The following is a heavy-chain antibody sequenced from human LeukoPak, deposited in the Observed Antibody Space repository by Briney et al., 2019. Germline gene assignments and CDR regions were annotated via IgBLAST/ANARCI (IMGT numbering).Heavy chain of an antibody. D-gene: IGHD4-17*01. CDR1: GFTFSGYG. Sequence: PGGSLRLSCAASGFTFSGYGMHWVRQAPGKGLEWVAVIWYDGSNKYYADSVKGRFTISRDNSRNTLYLQMNSLRAEDTAVYYCARGPTTVRFDYWGQGTLVTVSS. CDR3: ARGPTTVRFDY. J-gene: IGHJ4*02. CDR2: IWYDGSNK. V-gene: IGHV3-33*01.